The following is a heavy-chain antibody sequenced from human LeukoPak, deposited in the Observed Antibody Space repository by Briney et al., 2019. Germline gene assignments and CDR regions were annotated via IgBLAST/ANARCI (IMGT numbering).Heavy chain of an antibody. CDR2: IYYSGTT. D-gene: IGHD3-22*01. CDR1: GDSITSYY. CDR3: ARHNYYDSSGHYGDY. J-gene: IGHJ4*02. V-gene: IGHV4-59*12. Sequence: SETLSLTCTVSGDSITSYYWSWIRQPPGKGLEWIGYIYYSGTTNYKPSLRSRVTLSVDTSKNQFSLKLSSVTAADTAVYYCARHNYYDSSGHYGDYWGQGTLVTVSS.